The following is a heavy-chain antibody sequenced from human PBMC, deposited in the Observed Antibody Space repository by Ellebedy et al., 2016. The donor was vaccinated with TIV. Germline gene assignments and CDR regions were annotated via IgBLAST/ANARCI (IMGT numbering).Heavy chain of an antibody. Sequence: GESLKISCKVSGYDFTDYWIGWVRQMPGKGLESMGIIYPGDSDTRYSQSFDGQVTISVDKSVTTAYVEWSSLKASDTAMYYCARHLGYADSEIDFWGQGTLVTVSS. CDR2: IYPGDSDT. D-gene: IGHD4-17*01. V-gene: IGHV5-51*01. CDR1: GYDFTDYW. J-gene: IGHJ4*02. CDR3: ARHLGYADSEIDF.